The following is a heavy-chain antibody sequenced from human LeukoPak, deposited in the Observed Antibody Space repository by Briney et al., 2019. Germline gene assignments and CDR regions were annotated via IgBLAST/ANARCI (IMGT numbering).Heavy chain of an antibody. D-gene: IGHD3-10*01. CDR1: GVSVSSNSAT. V-gene: IGHV6-1*01. J-gene: IGHJ3*02. CDR2: TYYRSRWLN. CDR3: VRDSGMGLDAFDI. Sequence: SQTLSLTCAISGVSVSSNSATWNWLRQSPSRGLEWLGRTYYRSRWLNDYAVSVKGRITVNPDTSKNQFSLQLHSVSPEDTAVYYCVRDSGMGLDAFDIWGQGTMVTVSS.